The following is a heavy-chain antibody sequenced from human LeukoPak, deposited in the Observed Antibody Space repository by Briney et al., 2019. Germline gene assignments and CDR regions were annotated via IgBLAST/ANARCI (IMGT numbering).Heavy chain of an antibody. V-gene: IGHV3-9*01. CDR2: INWNSGSI. J-gene: IGHJ4*02. CDR3: AKGLSRGTLVRGPIDY. CDR1: GFTFDDYA. Sequence: PGGSLRLSCAASGFTFDDYAIHWVRQAPGKGLEWVSVINWNSGSIDYADSVKGRFTISRDNAKNSLYLQMNSLRAEDTALYYCAKGLSRGTLVRGPIDYWGQGTLVTVSS. D-gene: IGHD3-10*01.